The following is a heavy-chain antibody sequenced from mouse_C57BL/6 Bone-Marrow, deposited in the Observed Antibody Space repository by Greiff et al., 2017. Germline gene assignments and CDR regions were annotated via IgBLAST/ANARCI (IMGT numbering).Heavy chain of an antibody. V-gene: IGHV1-22*01. D-gene: IGHD1-1*01. CDR3: ARNDGSSLYWYFDV. CDR2: INPNNGGT. CDR1: GYTFTDYN. J-gene: IGHJ1*03. Sequence: EVQLQESGPELVKPGASVKMSCKASGYTFTDYNMHWVKQSHGKSLEWIGYINPNNGGTSYNQKFKGKATLTVNKSSSTAYMELRSLTSEDSAVYYCARNDGSSLYWYFDVWGTGTTVTVSS.